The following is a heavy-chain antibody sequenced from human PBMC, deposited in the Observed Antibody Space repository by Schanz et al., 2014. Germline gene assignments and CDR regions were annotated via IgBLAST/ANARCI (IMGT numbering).Heavy chain of an antibody. D-gene: IGHD6-6*01. Sequence: HVQLVESGGGVVQPGGSLRLSCAASGFTFSAFGMHWVRQAPGKGLDWVAHISFDGGKTYYADSVKGRFTISRDNTKNTLFLQMNNLRPEDTAMYFCARVGRDYISSSVLASLHYWGQGSLVTVSS. V-gene: IGHV3-30*19. CDR3: ARVGRDYISSSVLASLHY. J-gene: IGHJ4*02. CDR1: GFTFSAFG. CDR2: ISFDGGKT.